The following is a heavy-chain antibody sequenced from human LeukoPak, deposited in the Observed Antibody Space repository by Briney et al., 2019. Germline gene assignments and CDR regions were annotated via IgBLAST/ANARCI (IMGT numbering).Heavy chain of an antibody. CDR2: ISSSSGTI. CDR3: AGCIGGRCYYGY. Sequence: PGGSLRLSCAASGFTFSFNSMNWVRQAPGKGREWVSYISSSSGTIHYADSVKGRFTISRDNAKNSLYLQMNSLRAEDTAVYYCAGCIGGRCYYGYWGQGTLVTVSS. D-gene: IGHD2-15*01. J-gene: IGHJ4*02. V-gene: IGHV3-48*01. CDR1: GFTFSFNS.